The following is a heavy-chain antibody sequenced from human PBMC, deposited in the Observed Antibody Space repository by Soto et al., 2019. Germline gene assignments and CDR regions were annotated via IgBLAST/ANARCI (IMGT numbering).Heavy chain of an antibody. V-gene: IGHV4-39*01. D-gene: IGHD3-22*01. CDR2: IYSSGSA. Sequence: SETLSLTCIVSCGSNSSSSYYWGWIRQPPGKGLEWIGSIYSSGSAYYNPSLKSRVTISVDTSKNQFSLKQTSVTAADTAVYYCATPVSSGYQAFEVWGQGTMVTVSS. CDR3: ATPVSSGYQAFEV. J-gene: IGHJ3*01. CDR1: CGSNSSSSYY.